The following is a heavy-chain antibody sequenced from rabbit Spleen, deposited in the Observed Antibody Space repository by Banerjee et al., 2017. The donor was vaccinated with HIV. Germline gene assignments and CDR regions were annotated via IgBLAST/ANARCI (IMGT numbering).Heavy chain of an antibody. CDR3: ARDLENYAGSNYLDL. J-gene: IGHJ4*01. CDR1: GFTISSNYW. CDR2: IYTTYGDT. D-gene: IGHD8-1*01. Sequence: QEQLAESGGDLVKPEGSLALTCKASGFTISSNYWFCWVRKAPGKGLELIACIYTTYGDTYYGTWAKGRFTISKISSTTVTLQMTSLTAADTATYFCARDLENYAGSNYLDLWGPGTLVTVS. V-gene: IGHV1S45*01.